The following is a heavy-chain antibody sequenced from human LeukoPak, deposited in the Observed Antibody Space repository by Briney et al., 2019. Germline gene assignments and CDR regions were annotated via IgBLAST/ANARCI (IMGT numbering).Heavy chain of an antibody. CDR3: ARAVHRYGDYPHDYYYYMDV. V-gene: IGHV4-59*01. J-gene: IGHJ6*03. Sequence: PSETLSLTCTVSDDSITNNYWSWIRQPPGKGLEWIAYISYSGSTNYNPSLKSRVTISVDTSKNQFSLKLSSVTAADTAVYYCARAVHRYGDYPHDYYYYMDVWGKGTTVTVSS. CDR2: ISYSGST. CDR1: DDSITNNY. D-gene: IGHD4-17*01.